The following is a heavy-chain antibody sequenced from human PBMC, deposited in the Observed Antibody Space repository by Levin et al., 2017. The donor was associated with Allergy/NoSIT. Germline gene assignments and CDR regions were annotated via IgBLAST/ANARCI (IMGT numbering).Heavy chain of an antibody. Sequence: TGGSLRLSCAAAGFTFRDYWMTWVRQTPGRGLEWVASIDQHGSQKYYVDSVKGRFTISRDNAKNSVDLQMNYLRDDDTAVYYCARNLRGSSAYDAFDIWGHGTMVTFS. CDR3: ARNLRGSSAYDAFDI. D-gene: IGHD5-12*01. J-gene: IGHJ3*02. V-gene: IGHV3-7*03. CDR1: GFTFRDYW. CDR2: IDQHGSQK.